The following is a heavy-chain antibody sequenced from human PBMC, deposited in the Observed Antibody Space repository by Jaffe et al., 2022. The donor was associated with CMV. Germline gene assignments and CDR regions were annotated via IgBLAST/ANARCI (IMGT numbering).Heavy chain of an antibody. CDR2: IYYSGST. CDR1: GGSISSGGYY. D-gene: IGHD1-26*01. Sequence: QVQLQESGPGLVKPSQTLSLTCTVSGGSISSGGYYWSWIRQHPGKGLEWIGYIYYSGSTYYNPSLKSRVTISVDTSKNQFSLKLSSVTAADTAVYYCARDERVGATDGNWFDPWGQGTLVTVSS. J-gene: IGHJ5*02. V-gene: IGHV4-31*03. CDR3: ARDERVGATDGNWFDP.